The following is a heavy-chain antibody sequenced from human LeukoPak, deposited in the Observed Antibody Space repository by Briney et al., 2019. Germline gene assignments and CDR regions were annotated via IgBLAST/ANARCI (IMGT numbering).Heavy chain of an antibody. J-gene: IGHJ5*02. Sequence: GGSLRLSCAASGFSFSDSYMSWIRQAPGKGLEWVSYISSSSTYINYADSVKGRFTISRDNAKNSLYLQMNSLRAEDTAVYYCAKAEVVPYYYDSSGYYHHWGQGTLVTVSS. V-gene: IGHV3-11*06. CDR3: AKAEVVPYYYDSSGYYHH. D-gene: IGHD3-22*01. CDR2: ISSSSTYI. CDR1: GFSFSDSY.